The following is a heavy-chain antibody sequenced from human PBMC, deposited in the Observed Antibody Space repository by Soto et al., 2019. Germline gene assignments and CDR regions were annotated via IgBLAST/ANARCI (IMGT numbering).Heavy chain of an antibody. J-gene: IGHJ4*02. CDR3: AKVTPTTTVVTPVDY. V-gene: IGHV3-23*01. Sequence: TVGSLRLSCAASGFTFSSYAMSWVRQAPGKGLEWVSAISGSGGSTYYADSVKGRFTISRDNSKNTLYLQMNSLRAEDTAVYYCAKVTPTTTVVTPVDYWGQGTLVTVSS. CDR1: GFTFSSYA. CDR2: ISGSGGST. D-gene: IGHD4-17*01.